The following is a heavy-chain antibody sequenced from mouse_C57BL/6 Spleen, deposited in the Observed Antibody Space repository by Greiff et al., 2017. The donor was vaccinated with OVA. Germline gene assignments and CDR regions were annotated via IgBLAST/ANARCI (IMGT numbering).Heavy chain of an antibody. CDR3: SRSEYYGSSFFDY. Sequence: VQLQQPGTELVKPGASVKLSCKASGYTFTSYWMHWVKQRPGQGLEWIGNINPSNGGTTYNEKFKSKATLTVDKSSSTAYMQLSSLTSEDSAVYYCSRSEYYGSSFFDYWGQGTTLTVSS. CDR2: INPSNGGT. J-gene: IGHJ2*01. D-gene: IGHD1-1*01. CDR1: GYTFTSYW. V-gene: IGHV1-53*01.